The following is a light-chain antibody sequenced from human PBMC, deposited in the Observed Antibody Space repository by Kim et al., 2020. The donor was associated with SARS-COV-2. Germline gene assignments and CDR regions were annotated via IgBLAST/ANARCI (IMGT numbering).Light chain of an antibody. Sequence: NFMLTQPHSVSESPGKTVTISCTRSSGSIASNYVQWYQQRPGSAPTTVIYEDNQRPSGVPDRFSGSIDSSSNSASLTISGLKPEDEADYYCQSYDSSNPWVFGGGTQLTVL. CDR3: QSYDSSNPWV. V-gene: IGLV6-57*04. J-gene: IGLJ3*02. CDR2: EDN. CDR1: SGSIASNY.